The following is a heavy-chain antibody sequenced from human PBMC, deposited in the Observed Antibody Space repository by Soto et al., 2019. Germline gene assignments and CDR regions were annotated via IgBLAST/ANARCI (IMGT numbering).Heavy chain of an antibody. CDR3: ARTIRVSGYSSSSGEYYYYYLDV. CDR2: IYYSGST. CDR1: GDSITTSSYS. V-gene: IGHV4-39*01. Sequence: QLQLQESGPGLVKPSETLSLTCTVSGDSITTSSYSWGWIRQPPGKGLEWIGTIYYSGSTYYNPSLKGRVTISVDTSKNQFSLKLSSVTAADTAIYYCARTIRVSGYSSSSGEYYYYYLDVWGKGTTVTVSS. D-gene: IGHD6-6*01. J-gene: IGHJ6*03.